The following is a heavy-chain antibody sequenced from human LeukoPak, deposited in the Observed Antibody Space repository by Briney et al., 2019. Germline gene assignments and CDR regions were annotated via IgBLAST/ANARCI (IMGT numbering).Heavy chain of an antibody. D-gene: IGHD6-19*01. CDR1: GGSFSGYY. J-gene: IGHJ4*02. V-gene: IGHV4-34*01. CDR2: INHSGST. CDR3: ARGLGDIAVAGT. Sequence: PSETLSLTCAVYGGSFSGYYWSWIRQPPGKGLEWIGEINHSGSTNYNPSLKSRVTISVDTSKNQFSLKLSSVTAADTAVYYCARGLGDIAVAGTWGQGTLVTVSS.